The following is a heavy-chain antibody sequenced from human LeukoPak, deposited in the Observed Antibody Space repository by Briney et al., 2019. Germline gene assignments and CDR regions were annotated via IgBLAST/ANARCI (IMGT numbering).Heavy chain of an antibody. V-gene: IGHV1-69*13. CDR1: GGTFSSYA. CDR3: ARGAMAAAGTDLYYFDY. Sequence: ASVKVSCKASGGTFSSYAISWVRQAPGQGLEWMGGIIPIFGTANYAQKFQGRVTITADESTSTAYMELSSLRSEDTAVYYCARGAMAAAGTDLYYFDYWGQGTLVTVSS. CDR2: IIPIFGTA. D-gene: IGHD6-13*01. J-gene: IGHJ4*02.